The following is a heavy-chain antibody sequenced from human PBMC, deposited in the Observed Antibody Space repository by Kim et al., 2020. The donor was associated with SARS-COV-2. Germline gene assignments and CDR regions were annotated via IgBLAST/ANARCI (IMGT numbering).Heavy chain of an antibody. D-gene: IGHD3-10*01. Sequence: YADSVKGRLTISRENSKNTRYLQMNSLRTEDTAVYFCAKGAMSRGADRDYWGQGTLVTVSS. J-gene: IGHJ4*02. CDR3: AKGAMSRGADRDY. V-gene: IGHV3-30*02.